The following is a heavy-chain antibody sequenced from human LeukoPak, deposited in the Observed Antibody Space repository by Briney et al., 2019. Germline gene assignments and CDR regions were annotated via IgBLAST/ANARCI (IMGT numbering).Heavy chain of an antibody. CDR2: ISGSGGST. CDR1: GLIFSSYA. Sequence: PGGSLRLSCAASGLIFSSYAMSWVRQAPGKGLEWVSAISGSGGSTYYADSVKGRFTISRDNSKNTLYLQMNSLRAEDTAVYYCAKKEAYDILTGNSRWGQGTLVTVSS. V-gene: IGHV3-23*01. CDR3: AKKEAYDILTGNSR. J-gene: IGHJ4*02. D-gene: IGHD3-9*01.